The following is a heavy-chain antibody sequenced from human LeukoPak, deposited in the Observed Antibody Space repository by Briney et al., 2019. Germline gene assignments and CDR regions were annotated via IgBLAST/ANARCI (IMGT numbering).Heavy chain of an antibody. D-gene: IGHD3-22*01. V-gene: IGHV3-53*04. CDR2: IYSAGTT. Sequence: GGSLRLSCAASGFTVSNNYMSWVRQAPGKGLEWVSVIYSAGTTYYADSVKGRFTISRQNPENTLFLQMNSLRAEDTAVYYCARVLGYDSSGYYRGYFDYWGQGTLVTISS. CDR1: GFTVSNNY. J-gene: IGHJ4*02. CDR3: ARVLGYDSSGYYRGYFDY.